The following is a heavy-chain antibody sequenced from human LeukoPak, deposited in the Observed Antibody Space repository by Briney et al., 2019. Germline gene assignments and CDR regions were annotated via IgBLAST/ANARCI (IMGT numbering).Heavy chain of an antibody. CDR3: AKKPDSYNGPF. Sequence: GGSLRLSCVASGFTFSRYNMNWVRQAPGKGLEWVSFISSGSTYIYYADSVKGRFTVSRDNARNSLYLQMNSLRAEDTAVYFCAKKPDSYNGPFGGQGTLVTVSS. CDR2: ISSGSTYI. J-gene: IGHJ4*02. CDR1: GFTFSRYN. V-gene: IGHV3-21*01. D-gene: IGHD5-24*01.